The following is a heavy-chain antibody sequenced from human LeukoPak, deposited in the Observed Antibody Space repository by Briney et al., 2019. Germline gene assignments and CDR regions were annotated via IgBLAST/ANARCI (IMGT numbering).Heavy chain of an antibody. V-gene: IGHV3-74*01. CDR3: ARDSGITIFRTWYFDL. CDR1: GFTVSSYD. CDR2: INSDGSST. Sequence: GSLRLSCAASGFTVSSYDMSWVRQAPGKGLVWVSRINSDGSSTSYADSVKGRFTISRDNTKNTLYLQMNSLRAEDTAVYYCARDSGITIFRTWYFDLWGRGTLVTVSS. J-gene: IGHJ2*01. D-gene: IGHD3-3*01.